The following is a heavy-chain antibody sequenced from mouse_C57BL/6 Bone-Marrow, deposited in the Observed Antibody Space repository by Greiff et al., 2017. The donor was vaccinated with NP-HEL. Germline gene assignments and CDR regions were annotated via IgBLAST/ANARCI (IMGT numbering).Heavy chain of an antibody. D-gene: IGHD2-2*01. CDR1: GFTFSDYY. J-gene: IGHJ3*01. Sequence: EVMLVESEGGLVQPGSSMKLSCTASGFTFSDYYMAWVRQVPEKGLEWVANINYDGSSTYYLDSLKTRFIISRDNAKNILYLQMSSLKSEDTATYYCARDGGLWFAYWGQGTLVTVSA. CDR3: ARDGGLWFAY. CDR2: INYDGSST. V-gene: IGHV5-16*01.